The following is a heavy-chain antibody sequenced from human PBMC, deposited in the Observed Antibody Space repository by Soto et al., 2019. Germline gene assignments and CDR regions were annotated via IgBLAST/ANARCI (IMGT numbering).Heavy chain of an antibody. CDR2: INPSGGST. CDR3: ARVRPPNYRSSWSVSGGLGS. V-gene: IGHV1-46*01. J-gene: IGHJ4*02. Sequence: QVQLVQSGAEVKKPGASVKVSCKASGYTFTSYYMHWVRQAPGQGLEWMGIINPSGGSTSYAQKSQGRVTMNRDTSTGTVYMALSSLRFEDTDVYYWARVRPPNYRSSWSVSGGLGSGGQGTMVTVSA. D-gene: IGHD6-13*01. CDR1: GYTFTSYY.